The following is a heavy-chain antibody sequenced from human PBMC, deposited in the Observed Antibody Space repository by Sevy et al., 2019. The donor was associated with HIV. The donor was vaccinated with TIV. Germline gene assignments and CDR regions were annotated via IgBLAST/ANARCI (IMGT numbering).Heavy chain of an antibody. CDR1: GGSISSYF. CDR3: ARDSTTRPRVLDY. D-gene: IGHD1-1*01. CDR2: IYFTGNT. Sequence: SETLSLTCSVSGGSISSYFWTWVRQSPGKGLEWIGNIYFTGNTDYSPSLKSRVPLSLDTSKSQFSLTLKSVTAADTAIYFCARDSTTRPRVLDYWGQGPLVTVSS. J-gene: IGHJ4*02. V-gene: IGHV4-59*01.